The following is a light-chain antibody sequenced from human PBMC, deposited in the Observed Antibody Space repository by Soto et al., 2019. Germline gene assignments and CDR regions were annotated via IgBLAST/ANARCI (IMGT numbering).Light chain of an antibody. CDR2: EGV. J-gene: IGLJ2*01. Sequence: QSALTQPASVSGSPGQSITISCTRTNTDVGTNNLVSWYQQNPGEAPKLLIYEGVKRPAGISNRFSASKSGNTASLTISGLQSEDEADYFCCSYTDDTTTVIFGGGTKLTVL. V-gene: IGLV2-23*01. CDR1: NTDVGTNNL. CDR3: CSYTDDTTTVI.